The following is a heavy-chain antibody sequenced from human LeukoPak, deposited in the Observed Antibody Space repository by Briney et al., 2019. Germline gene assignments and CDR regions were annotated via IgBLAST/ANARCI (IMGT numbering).Heavy chain of an antibody. CDR2: IWYDGSNK. J-gene: IGHJ4*02. Sequence: GRSLRLSCAASGFTFSDSGMYWVRQSPGKGLEWVALIWYDGSNKYYADSVKGRFTISRDNSKNTLYLQMNSLRAEDTAVYYCAKGRWVQPAGYLDFSGQGTLVTVSA. CDR3: AKGRWVQPAGYLDF. CDR1: GFTFSDSG. V-gene: IGHV3-33*06. D-gene: IGHD5-24*01.